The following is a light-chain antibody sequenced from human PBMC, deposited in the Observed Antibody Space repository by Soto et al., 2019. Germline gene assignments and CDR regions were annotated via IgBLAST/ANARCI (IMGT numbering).Light chain of an antibody. J-gene: IGKJ2*02. CDR3: LQDYIYPCT. CDR2: GTS. V-gene: IGKV1-6*01. CDR1: QDIRND. Sequence: AIQMTQSPSSLSVSVGDRVTITCRASQDIRNDLGWYQQKPGKAPKLLIYGTSNLQSGVPSRFSGSGSGTDFTLTISSLQPEDFAIYYCLQDYIYPCTFVQGTKLEIK.